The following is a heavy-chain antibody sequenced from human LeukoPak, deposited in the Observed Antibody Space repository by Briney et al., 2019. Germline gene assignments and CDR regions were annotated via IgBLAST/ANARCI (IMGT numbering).Heavy chain of an antibody. V-gene: IGHV1-69*13. CDR3: ARVPGGTQSSI. Sequence: GASVKVSCKASGGTFSSYAISWVRQAPGQGLEWMGGIIPIFGTANYAQKFQGRVTITAGDSTSTAYMELSSLRSEDTAVYYCARVPGGTQSSIWGQETMVTVSS. D-gene: IGHD6-13*01. CDR2: IIPIFGTA. J-gene: IGHJ3*02. CDR1: GGTFSSYA.